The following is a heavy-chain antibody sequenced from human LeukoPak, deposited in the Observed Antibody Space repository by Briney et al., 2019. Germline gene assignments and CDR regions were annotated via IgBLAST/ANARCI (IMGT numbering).Heavy chain of an antibody. J-gene: IGHJ5*02. D-gene: IGHD2/OR15-2a*01. Sequence: SETLSLMCTASGDSISSSSYYWGWIRQPPGKGLEWIGSIYYSGSTYYNPSLKSRVTVSADTSKNQFSLKLSSVTAADTAVYYCARLRRNIANHWGQGTLVTVSS. CDR1: GDSISSSSYY. CDR3: ARLRRNIANH. V-gene: IGHV4-39*01. CDR2: IYYSGST.